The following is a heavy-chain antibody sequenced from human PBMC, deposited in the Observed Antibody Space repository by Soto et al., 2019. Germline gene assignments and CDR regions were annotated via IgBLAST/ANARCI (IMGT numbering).Heavy chain of an antibody. J-gene: IGHJ6*02. V-gene: IGHV3-49*04. CDR3: TRPPWGGFRKRTYYYGMDV. D-gene: IGHD3-16*01. CDR2: IRSKAYGGTT. Sequence: PGGSLRLSCTASGFTFGDYAMIWVRQAPGKGLEWVGFIRSKAYGGTTEYAASVKGRFTISRDDSKSIAYLQMNSLKTEDTAVYYCTRPPWGGFRKRTYYYGMDVWGQGTTVTVSS. CDR1: GFTFGDYA.